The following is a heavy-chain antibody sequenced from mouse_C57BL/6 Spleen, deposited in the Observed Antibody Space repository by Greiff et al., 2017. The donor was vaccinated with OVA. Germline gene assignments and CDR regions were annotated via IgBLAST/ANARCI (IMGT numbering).Heavy chain of an antibody. V-gene: IGHV1-26*01. Sequence: VQLQQSGPELVKPGASVKISCKASGYTFTDYYMNWVKQSPGKSLEWIGDINPNNGGTCYNHNFKGKSILSVDKSSSTDYMEISSLTSEDSADYCCTRGGYYEKRGYFDVWGTGTTVTVSS. J-gene: IGHJ1*03. D-gene: IGHD2-3*01. CDR2: INPNNGGT. CDR3: TRGGYYEKRGYFDV. CDR1: GYTFTDYY.